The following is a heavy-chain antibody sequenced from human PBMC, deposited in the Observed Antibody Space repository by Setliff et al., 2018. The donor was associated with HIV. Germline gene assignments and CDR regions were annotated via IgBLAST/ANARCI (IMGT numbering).Heavy chain of an antibody. V-gene: IGHV5-51*01. Sequence: GESLKISCKDAGYTFSNYCIAWVRQMPGKGLGWMGIIYPGNSDTTYSPSFQGQVTISADKSISTAYLQWSSLKASDTAMYYCAKHLSPGSGWYSKARGMDVWGQGTTVTVS. CDR3: AKHLSPGSGWYSKARGMDV. CDR1: GYTFSNYC. D-gene: IGHD6-19*01. CDR2: IYPGNSDT. J-gene: IGHJ6*02.